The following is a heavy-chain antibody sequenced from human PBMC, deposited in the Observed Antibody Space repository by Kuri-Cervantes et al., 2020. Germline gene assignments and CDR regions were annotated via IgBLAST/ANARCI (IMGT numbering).Heavy chain of an antibody. CDR1: GGSISSSSYY. CDR3: ARGAYGDY. CDR2: INHSGST. J-gene: IGHJ4*02. Sequence: GSLRLSCTVSGGSISSSSYYWGWIRQPPGKGLEWIGEINHSGSTNYNPSLKSRVTISVDTSKNQFSLKLSSVTAADTAVYYCARGAYGDYWGQGTLVTVSS. D-gene: IGHD5-12*01. V-gene: IGHV4-39*07.